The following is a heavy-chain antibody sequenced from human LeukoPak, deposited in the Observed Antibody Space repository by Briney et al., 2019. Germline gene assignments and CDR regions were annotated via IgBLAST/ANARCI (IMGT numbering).Heavy chain of an antibody. D-gene: IGHD3-3*01. V-gene: IGHV4-59*08. J-gene: IGHJ6*02. CDR3: ASAPNYDFWSGLSGGAYYYYGMDV. CDR1: GGSISSYY. CDR2: IYYSGST. Sequence: PSETLSLTCTVSGGSISSYYWSWIRQPPGKGLEWIGYIYYSGSTNYNPSLKSRVTISVDTSKNQFSLKLSSVTAADTAVYYCASAPNYDFWSGLSGGAYYYYGMDVWGQGTTVTVSS.